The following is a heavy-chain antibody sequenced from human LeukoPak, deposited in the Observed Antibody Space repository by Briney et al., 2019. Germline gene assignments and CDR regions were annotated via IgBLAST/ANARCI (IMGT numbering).Heavy chain of an antibody. Sequence: SETLSLTCAVSGGSISGYYWSWIRLPAGKGLEWMGRISGSGSTDYDPSLRSRVTMSVDTSKNQFSLKLTSVTAADTAVYYCAREGRSSTPGYWGQGTLVTVSS. CDR3: AREGRSSTPGY. CDR2: ISGSGST. J-gene: IGHJ4*02. D-gene: IGHD2-15*01. CDR1: GGSISGYY. V-gene: IGHV4-4*07.